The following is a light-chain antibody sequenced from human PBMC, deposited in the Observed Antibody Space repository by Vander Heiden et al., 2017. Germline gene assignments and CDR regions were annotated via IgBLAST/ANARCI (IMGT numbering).Light chain of an antibody. Sequence: IVLPQSPGPLSLSPGGRPTPPCSPIQRASRFLAWYLQKPAQAPRLLIYDAAIRATGVPARFTGSRSGTDFTLTISSREPEDFAVYYCQQRSHWPPITFGQGTRLEI. CDR3: QQRSHWPPIT. J-gene: IGKJ5*01. V-gene: IGKV3-11*01. CDR2: DAA. CDR1: QRASRF.